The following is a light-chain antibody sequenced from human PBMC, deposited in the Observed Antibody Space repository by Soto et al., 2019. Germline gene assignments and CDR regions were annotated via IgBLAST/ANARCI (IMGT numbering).Light chain of an antibody. J-gene: IGLJ2*01. CDR1: SSDVGGYSY. Sequence: QSVLTQPASGSGSPGQSITISCTGTSSDVGGYSYVSWYQQHPGKAPKLMIYEVSNRPSGVSNRFSGSKSGNTASLTISGLQPEDEADYYCSSYTSSSTLVFGGGTKLTVL. CDR2: EVS. V-gene: IGLV2-14*01. CDR3: SSYTSSSTLV.